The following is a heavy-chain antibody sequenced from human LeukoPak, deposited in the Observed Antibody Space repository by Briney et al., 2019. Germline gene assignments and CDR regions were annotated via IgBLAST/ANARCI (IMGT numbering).Heavy chain of an antibody. V-gene: IGHV3-53*01. D-gene: IGHD6-13*01. Sequence: HPGGSLRLSCAASGFTVSSSYVSWVRQAPGKGLERVSVIYSGGITYYADSVKGRFTFSRDNSKNTLYLQMNSLRVDDTAVYYCARDGPGRYSSSWHGGAFDIWGQGTMVTVSS. CDR3: ARDGPGRYSSSWHGGAFDI. CDR2: IYSGGIT. J-gene: IGHJ3*02. CDR1: GFTVSSSY.